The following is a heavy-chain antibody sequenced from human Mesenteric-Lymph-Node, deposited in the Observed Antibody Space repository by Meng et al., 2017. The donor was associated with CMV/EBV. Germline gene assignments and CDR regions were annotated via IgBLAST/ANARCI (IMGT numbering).Heavy chain of an antibody. D-gene: IGHD6-19*01. Sequence: ASVKVSCKASGYTFTSYDINWVRQATGQGLEWMGWMNPNSGNTGYAQKFQGRVTITRNTSISTAYMELSSLRSEDTAVYYCARDLSGYTSAWLSYFDQWGQGTLVTVSS. CDR3: ARDLSGYTSAWLSYFDQ. V-gene: IGHV1-8*03. CDR1: GYTFTSYD. J-gene: IGHJ4*02. CDR2: MNPNSGNT.